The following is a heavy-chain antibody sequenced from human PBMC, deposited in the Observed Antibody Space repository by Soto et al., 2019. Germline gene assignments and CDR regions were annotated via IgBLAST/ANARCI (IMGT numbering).Heavy chain of an antibody. D-gene: IGHD3-22*01. J-gene: IGHJ3*02. CDR3: ARGYDSSGYYYNDAFDI. Sequence: ASVTVSCTASGYTFTSYDINWVRQATGQGLEWMGWMNPNSGNTGYAQRFQGRVTMTRNTSISTAYMELSSLRSEDTAVYYCARGYDSSGYYYNDAFDIWGQGTMVTVSS. V-gene: IGHV1-8*01. CDR2: MNPNSGNT. CDR1: GYTFTSYD.